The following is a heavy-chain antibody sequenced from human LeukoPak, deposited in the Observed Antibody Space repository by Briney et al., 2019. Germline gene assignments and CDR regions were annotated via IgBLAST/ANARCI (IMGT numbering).Heavy chain of an antibody. V-gene: IGHV6-1*01. CDR1: GDSVSNNSAA. CDR2: TYYRSKWYN. CDR3: ARAPTPIIAVAGSFDS. Sequence: SQTLSLTCAISGDSVSNNSAAWNWIRQSPSRGLEWLGRTYYRSKWYNDYAVSVKSRITINPDTSKNQFSLQVNSVTPEDTAVYYCARAPTPIIAVAGSFDSWGQGTLVTVSS. D-gene: IGHD6-19*01. J-gene: IGHJ4*02.